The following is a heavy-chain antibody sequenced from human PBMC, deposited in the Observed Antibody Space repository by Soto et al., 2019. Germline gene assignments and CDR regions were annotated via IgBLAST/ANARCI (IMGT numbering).Heavy chain of an antibody. J-gene: IGHJ5*02. Sequence: QLQLQESGPGLVKPSETLSLTCTVSGGSISSSSYYWGWIRQPPGKGLEWIGSIYYSGSTYYNPSLKSRVTISVDTSKNQFSLKLSSVTAADTAVYYCARRHLSRYSSGWGPPGPNWFDPWGQGTLVTVSS. CDR2: IYYSGST. CDR1: GGSISSSSYY. V-gene: IGHV4-39*01. D-gene: IGHD6-19*01. CDR3: ARRHLSRYSSGWGPPGPNWFDP.